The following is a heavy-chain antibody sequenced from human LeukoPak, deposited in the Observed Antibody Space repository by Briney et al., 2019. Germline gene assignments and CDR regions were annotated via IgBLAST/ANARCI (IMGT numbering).Heavy chain of an antibody. CDR2: IYHSGST. CDR3: ARVVGSSWYCFDY. Sequence: SETLSLTCAVSGYSISSGYYWGWIRQPPGKGLEWIGSIYHSGSTYYNPSLKSRVTISVDTSKNQFSLKLSSVIAAGTAVYYYARVVGSSWYCFDYWGQGTLVTVSS. V-gene: IGHV4-38-2*01. J-gene: IGHJ4*02. D-gene: IGHD6-13*01. CDR1: GYSISSGYY.